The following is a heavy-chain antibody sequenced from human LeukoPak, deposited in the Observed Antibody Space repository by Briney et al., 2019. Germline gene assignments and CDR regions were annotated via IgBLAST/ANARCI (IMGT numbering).Heavy chain of an antibody. CDR1: VGSISSSSYY. CDR3: ARLTNDWFDP. Sequence: SETLSLTCTVSVGSISSSSYYWGWIRQPPGKGLEWIGSIYYSGSTFYNPSLTSRVTISVDTSKNQFSLKLSSVTAADTAVYYCARLTNDWFDPWGQGTLVTVSS. J-gene: IGHJ5*02. V-gene: IGHV4-39*01. CDR2: IYYSGST. D-gene: IGHD4-11*01.